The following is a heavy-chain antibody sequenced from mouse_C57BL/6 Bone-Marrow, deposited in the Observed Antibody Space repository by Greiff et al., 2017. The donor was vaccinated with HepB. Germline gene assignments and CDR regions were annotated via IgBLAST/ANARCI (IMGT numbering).Heavy chain of an antibody. Sequence: EVQLVESGGGLVQPGGSMKLSCVASGFTFSNYWMNWVRQSPEKGLEWVAQIRLKSDNYATHYAESVKGRFTISRDDSKSSVYLQMNNLRAEDTGIYYCTGGKLGRFAYWGQGTLVTVSA. D-gene: IGHD4-1*01. CDR2: IRLKSDNYAT. CDR3: TGGKLGRFAY. V-gene: IGHV6-3*01. CDR1: GFTFSNYW. J-gene: IGHJ3*01.